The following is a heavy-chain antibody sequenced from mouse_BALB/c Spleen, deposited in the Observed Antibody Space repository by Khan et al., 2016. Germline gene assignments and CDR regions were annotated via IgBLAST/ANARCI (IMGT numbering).Heavy chain of an antibody. Sequence: VQLQQSGPELVKPGASVTISCKASGYFFTDYFMNWVMQSHGKSLEWIGRINPYNGDTFFNQKFKDKATLTVDKSSSTAHMELRSLASEDSAVYFCARGGFRYEFAYWGQGTLVTVSA. CDR1: GYFFTDYF. CDR2: INPYNGDT. D-gene: IGHD2-14*01. CDR3: ARGGFRYEFAY. J-gene: IGHJ3*01. V-gene: IGHV1-20*02.